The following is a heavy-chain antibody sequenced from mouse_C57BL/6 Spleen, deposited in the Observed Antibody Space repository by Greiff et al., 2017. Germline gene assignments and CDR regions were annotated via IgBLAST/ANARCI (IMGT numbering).Heavy chain of an antibody. CDR1: GYTFTSYW. J-gene: IGHJ3*01. D-gene: IGHD3-3*01. CDR3: AREKGTWFAY. CDR2: IYPGSGST. V-gene: IGHV1-55*01. Sequence: VQLQQPGAELVKPGASVTMSCKASGYTFTSYWITWVKQRPGQGLEWIGDIYPGSGSTNYNEEFKSKATLTVDTSSSTAYMQLSRLTSEDSAVYYCAREKGTWFAYWGQGTLVTVSA.